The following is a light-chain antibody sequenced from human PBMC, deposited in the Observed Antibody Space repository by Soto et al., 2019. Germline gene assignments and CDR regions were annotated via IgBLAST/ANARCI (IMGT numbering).Light chain of an antibody. CDR2: EGS. Sequence: QSVLTQPASVSGSPGQSITISCTGTSSDVGSYNLVSWYQQHPGKAPKLMIYEGSKRPSGVSNRFSGSKSGNTASLTISGLQAEDEADYYCCSYAGSRYVVGTGTKV. J-gene: IGLJ1*01. CDR3: CSYAGSRYV. V-gene: IGLV2-23*01. CDR1: SSDVGSYNL.